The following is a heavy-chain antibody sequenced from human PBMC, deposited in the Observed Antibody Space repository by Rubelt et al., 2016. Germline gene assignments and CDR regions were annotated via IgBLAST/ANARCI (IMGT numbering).Heavy chain of an antibody. Sequence: QVQLQESGPGLVKPSQTLSLTCTVSGGSINSGGYYWTWIRQPPGKGLEWIGYIYYSGSTNYNPSLKGRVTISVDTSKNQFSLKLSSVTAADTAVYYCARDRGHYYDSSGYAFDIWGQGTMVTVSS. D-gene: IGHD3-22*01. CDR3: ARDRGHYYDSSGYAFDI. V-gene: IGHV4-61*08. CDR2: IYYSGST. J-gene: IGHJ3*02. CDR1: GGSINSGGYY.